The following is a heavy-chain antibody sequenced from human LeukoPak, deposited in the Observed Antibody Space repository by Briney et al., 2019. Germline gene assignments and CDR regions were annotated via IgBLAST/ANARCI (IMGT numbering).Heavy chain of an antibody. J-gene: IGHJ5*02. D-gene: IGHD3-10*01. V-gene: IGHV4-39*07. CDR3: AREGLNMVRGVIPKEAWGWFDP. Sequence: SETLSLTCTVSGGSISSSSYYWGWIRQPPGKGLECIGSIYYSGSTYYNPSLKSRVTISVDTSKNEFSLKLSSVTAADTAVYYCAREGLNMVRGVIPKEAWGWFDPWGQGTLVTVSS. CDR2: IYYSGST. CDR1: GGSISSSSYY.